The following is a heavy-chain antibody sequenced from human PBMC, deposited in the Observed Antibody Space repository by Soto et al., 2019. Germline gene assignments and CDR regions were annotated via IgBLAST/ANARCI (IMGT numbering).Heavy chain of an antibody. V-gene: IGHV4-4*07. Sequence: PSETLSLTCTVSGGAISTYYWTWIRQPSGKGLEWIGRIYSSGSTKYNPSLQSRVTMSLGTSNNQFSLRLTSVTAADTAVYYCARGQRFSDWFDPWGQGTLVTVPQ. CDR1: GGAISTYY. CDR2: IYSSGST. D-gene: IGHD3-3*01. J-gene: IGHJ5*02. CDR3: ARGQRFSDWFDP.